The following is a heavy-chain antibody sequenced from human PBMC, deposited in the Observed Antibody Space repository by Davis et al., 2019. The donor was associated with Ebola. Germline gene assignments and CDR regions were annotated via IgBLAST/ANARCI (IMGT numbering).Heavy chain of an antibody. Sequence: LSLTCAASGFTLSSYWMSWVRQAPGKGLEWVANIKQDGSEKYYVDSVKGRFTISRDNAKNSLYLQMNSLRAEDTAVYYCARDNDYIWGSYRYDYWGQGTLVTVSS. V-gene: IGHV3-7*01. D-gene: IGHD3-16*02. J-gene: IGHJ4*02. CDR2: IKQDGSEK. CDR1: GFTLSSYW. CDR3: ARDNDYIWGSYRYDY.